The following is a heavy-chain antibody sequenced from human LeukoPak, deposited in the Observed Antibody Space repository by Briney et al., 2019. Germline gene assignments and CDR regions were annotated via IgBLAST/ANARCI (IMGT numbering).Heavy chain of an antibody. CDR3: ARDPWIQLWTTTGRGNWFDP. CDR1: GYTFTGYY. CDR2: INPNSGGT. J-gene: IGHJ5*02. V-gene: IGHV1-2*02. Sequence: GASVKVSCKASGYTFTGYYMHWVRQAPGQGLEWRGWINPNSGGTNYAQKFQGRVTMTRDTSISTAYMELSRLRSDDTAVYYCARDPWIQLWTTTGRGNWFDPWGQGTLVTVSS. D-gene: IGHD5-18*01.